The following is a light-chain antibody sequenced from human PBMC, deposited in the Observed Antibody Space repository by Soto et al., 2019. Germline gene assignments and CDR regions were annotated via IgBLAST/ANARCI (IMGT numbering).Light chain of an antibody. CDR2: GAS. CDR1: QSVSSSY. Sequence: EIVLTQSPGTLPLSPGVRATLSCRASQSVSSSYLAWYQQKPGQAPRLLIYGASSRATGITDRFSGSGSGTYFTLNISRLEPEAFAVYYCQQDGSSLYTCGQGTKLEIK. CDR3: QQDGSSLYT. V-gene: IGKV3-20*01. J-gene: IGKJ2*01.